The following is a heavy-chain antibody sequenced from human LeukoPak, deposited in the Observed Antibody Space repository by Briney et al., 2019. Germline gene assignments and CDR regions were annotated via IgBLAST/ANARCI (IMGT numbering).Heavy chain of an antibody. V-gene: IGHV3-23*01. J-gene: IGHJ4*02. D-gene: IGHD5-12*01. Sequence: PGGSLRLSCAVSGFTFSSHAMSWVRQAPGKGLEWVSAISGSGGSTYYADSVKGRFTISRDNSKNTLYLQMNSLRAEDTAVYYCAKEEMATSTFDYWGQGTLVTVSS. CDR1: GFTFSSHA. CDR3: AKEEMATSTFDY. CDR2: ISGSGGST.